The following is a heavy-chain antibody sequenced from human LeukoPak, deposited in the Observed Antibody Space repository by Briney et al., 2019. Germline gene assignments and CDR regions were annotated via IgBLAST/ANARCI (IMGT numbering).Heavy chain of an antibody. CDR1: GYTFTGYY. V-gene: IGHV1-2*02. CDR3: ARVAPRVSGYSYQGFDY. D-gene: IGHD5-18*01. J-gene: IGHJ4*02. CDR2: INPNSGGT. Sequence: ASVKVSCKASGYTFTGYYMHWVRQAHGQGLEWMGWINPNSGGTNYAQKFQGRVTMTRDTSISTAYMELSRLRSDDTAVYYCARVAPRVSGYSYQGFDYWGQGTLVTVSS.